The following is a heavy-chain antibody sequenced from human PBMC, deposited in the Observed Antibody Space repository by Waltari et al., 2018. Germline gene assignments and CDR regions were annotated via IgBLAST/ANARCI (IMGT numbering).Heavy chain of an antibody. Sequence: QVQLQQWGAGLLKPSETLSLTCAVYGGSFSGYYWSWIRQPPGKGLEWIGEINHSGSTNYNPSLKRRVTISVDTSKNQFSLKLSSVTAADTAVYYCASLTTSYYYYMDVWGKGTTVTVSS. V-gene: IGHV4-34*01. D-gene: IGHD4-4*01. CDR3: ASLTTSYYYYMDV. CDR1: GGSFSGYY. CDR2: INHSGST. J-gene: IGHJ6*03.